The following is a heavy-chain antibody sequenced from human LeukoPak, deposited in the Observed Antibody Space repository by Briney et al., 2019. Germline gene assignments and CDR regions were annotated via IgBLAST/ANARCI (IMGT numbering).Heavy chain of an antibody. D-gene: IGHD3-22*01. J-gene: IGHJ4*02. CDR2: IIPIFGTA. CDR3: AREPAYYYDSSGYYDY. CDR1: GGTFSSYA. Sequence: ASVKVSCKASGGTFSSYAISWVRRAPGQGLEWMGGIIPIFGTANYAQKFQGRVTITADESTSTAYMELSSLRSEDTAVYYCAREPAYYYDSSGYYDYWGQGTLVTVSS. V-gene: IGHV1-69*13.